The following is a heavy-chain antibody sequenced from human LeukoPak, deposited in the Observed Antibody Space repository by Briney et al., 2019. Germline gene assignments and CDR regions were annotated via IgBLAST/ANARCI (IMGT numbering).Heavy chain of an antibody. CDR3: ARDIESGYYDSSGPPYFDY. Sequence: PGGSLRLSCAASRFTFSSYGMHWVRQAPGKGLEWVAFIRYDGSNKYYADSVKGRFTISRDNAKNSLYLQMNSLRAEDTAVYYCARDIESGYYDSSGPPYFDYWGQGTLVTVSS. J-gene: IGHJ4*02. CDR2: IRYDGSNK. CDR1: RFTFSSYG. D-gene: IGHD3-22*01. V-gene: IGHV3-30*02.